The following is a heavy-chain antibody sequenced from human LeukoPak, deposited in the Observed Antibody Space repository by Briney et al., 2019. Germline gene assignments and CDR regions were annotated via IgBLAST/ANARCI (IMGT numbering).Heavy chain of an antibody. CDR2: INHSGNT. Sequence: SGTLSLTCAVSSGSIASTTWWSWVRQPPGKGLEWIGEINHSGNTYYSPSLKSRVTISVDTSDNQFSLTLTSVTAADTAVYYCALGFHDVWDLWGQGTLVTVSS. CDR1: SGSIASTTW. CDR3: ALGFHDVWDL. J-gene: IGHJ1*01. D-gene: IGHD2-8*01. V-gene: IGHV4-4*02.